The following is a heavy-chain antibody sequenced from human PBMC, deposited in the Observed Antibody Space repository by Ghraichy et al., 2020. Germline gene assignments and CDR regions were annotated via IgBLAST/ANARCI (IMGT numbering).Heavy chain of an antibody. Sequence: SQTLSLTCTVSGASIIRSRYYWGWIRQPPGKGLEWIGSISNGGDTHYNPSLRSRVTISVDTSKNQLSLELSSVTAADTAVYHCARYARAVATVDHWGQGTLVSVSS. CDR3: ARYARAVATVDH. D-gene: IGHD6-19*01. J-gene: IGHJ4*02. V-gene: IGHV4-39*01. CDR1: GASIIRSRYY. CDR2: ISNGGDT.